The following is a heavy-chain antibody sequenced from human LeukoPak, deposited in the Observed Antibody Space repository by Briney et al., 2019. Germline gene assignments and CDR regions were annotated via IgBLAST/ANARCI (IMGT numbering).Heavy chain of an antibody. Sequence: SETLSLTCTVSGGYISSYYWSWIRQPPGKGLEWIGYIYYSGSTNYNPSLKSRVTISVDTSKNQFSLKLTSVTAADTAVYYCARHPYNYDTSVYYFFDYWGQGTLVTVSA. CDR2: IYYSGST. V-gene: IGHV4-59*08. J-gene: IGHJ4*02. CDR1: GGYISSYY. CDR3: ARHPYNYDTSVYYFFDY. D-gene: IGHD3-22*01.